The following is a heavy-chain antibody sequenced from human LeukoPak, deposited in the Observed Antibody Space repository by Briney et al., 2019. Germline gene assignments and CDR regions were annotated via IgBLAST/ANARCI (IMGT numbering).Heavy chain of an antibody. Sequence: SQTLSLTCTVSGGSISSGSYYWSWIRQPAGKGLEWIGRIYTSGSTNYNPSLKSRVTISVDTSKNQFSLKLSSVTAADTAVYYCARDMRREAATTNWGQGTLVTVSS. CDR1: GGSISSGSYY. D-gene: IGHD6-25*01. V-gene: IGHV4-61*02. J-gene: IGHJ4*02. CDR2: IYTSGST. CDR3: ARDMRREAATTN.